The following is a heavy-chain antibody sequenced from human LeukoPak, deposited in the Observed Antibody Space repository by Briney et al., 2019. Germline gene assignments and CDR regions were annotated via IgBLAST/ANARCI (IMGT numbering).Heavy chain of an antibody. J-gene: IGHJ4*02. D-gene: IGHD5-18*01. CDR3: ARGRRVQLWLRLCHFDY. CDR1: GYTFTGYY. CDR2: INPNSGGT. V-gene: IGHV1-2*02. Sequence: GASVKVSCKASGYTFTGYYMHWVRQAPGQGLEWMGWINPNSGGTNYAQKFQGRVTMTRDTSISTAYMELSRLRSDDTAVYYCARGRRVQLWLRLCHFDYWGQGTLVTVSS.